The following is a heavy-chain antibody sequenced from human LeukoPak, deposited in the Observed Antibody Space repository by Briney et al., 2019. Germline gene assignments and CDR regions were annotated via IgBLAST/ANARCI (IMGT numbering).Heavy chain of an antibody. CDR1: VYTFTGYY. CDR2: INPNSGGT. Sequence: ASVKVSCKASVYTFTGYYMHWVRQAPGQGLEWMGRINPNSGGTNYAQKFQGRVTMTRDTSISTAYMELSRLRSDDTAVYYCARVIYRYSIVGLDYWGQGTLVTVSS. CDR3: ARVIYRYSIVGLDY. V-gene: IGHV1-2*06. J-gene: IGHJ4*02. D-gene: IGHD1-26*01.